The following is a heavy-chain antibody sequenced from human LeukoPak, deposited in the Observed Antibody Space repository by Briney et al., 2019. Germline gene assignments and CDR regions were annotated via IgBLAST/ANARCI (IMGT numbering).Heavy chain of an antibody. Sequence: ASVKVSCKASGYTFTGYYMHWVRQAPGQGLGWMGWINPNSGGTNYAQKFQGWVTMTRDTSISTAYMELSRLRSDDTAVYYCARESGSILGPMDVWGKGTTVTVSS. V-gene: IGHV1-2*04. CDR2: INPNSGGT. CDR1: GYTFTGYY. D-gene: IGHD3-3*01. J-gene: IGHJ6*04. CDR3: ARESGSILGPMDV.